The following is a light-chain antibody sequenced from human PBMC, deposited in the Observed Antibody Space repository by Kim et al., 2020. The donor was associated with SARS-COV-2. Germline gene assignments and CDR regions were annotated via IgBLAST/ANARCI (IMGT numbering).Light chain of an antibody. CDR1: RSNIGSNT. J-gene: IGLJ3*02. Sequence: QSVLTQPPSASGTPGQRVTISCSGSRSNIGSNTVNWYQHLPGTAPNVLMYTDNERPSGVPDRFSGSKSGTSASLVISALQSEDEADYYCAAWDDSLSGRVFGGGTQLTVL. CDR2: TDN. CDR3: AAWDDSLSGRV. V-gene: IGLV1-44*01.